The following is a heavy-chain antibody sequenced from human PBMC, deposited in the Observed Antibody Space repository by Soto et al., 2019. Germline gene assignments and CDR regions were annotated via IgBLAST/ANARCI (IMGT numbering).Heavy chain of an antibody. CDR3: ASNGPGGRNWNYDY. V-gene: IGHV4-59*01. Sequence: ASETLSLTCTVSGGSISSYYWSWIRQPPGKGLEWIGYIYYSGSTNYNPSLKSRVTISVDTSKNQFSLKLSSVTAADTAVYYCASNGPGGRNWNYDYWGQGTLVTVSS. J-gene: IGHJ4*02. D-gene: IGHD1-7*01. CDR1: GGSISSYY. CDR2: IYYSGST.